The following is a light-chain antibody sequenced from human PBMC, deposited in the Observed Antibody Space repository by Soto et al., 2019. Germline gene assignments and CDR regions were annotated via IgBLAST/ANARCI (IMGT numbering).Light chain of an antibody. CDR3: SSYTSSSTLV. V-gene: IGLV2-14*01. J-gene: IGLJ2*01. CDR2: EVS. Sequence: QSVLTQPASVSGSPGQSSTLSCTGSSSDVGGYNYVSWYQQHPGKAPKLMIYEVSNRPSGISNRFSGSKSGNTASLTLSGLQAEDEADYYCSSYTSSSTLVFGGGTKLTVL. CDR1: SSDVGGYNY.